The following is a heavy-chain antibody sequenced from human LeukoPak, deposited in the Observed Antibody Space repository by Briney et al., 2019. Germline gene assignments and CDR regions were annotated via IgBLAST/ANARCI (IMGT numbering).Heavy chain of an antibody. CDR1: GFTFDDYG. D-gene: IGHD3-10*01. V-gene: IGHV3-20*04. CDR3: ARRQNYYGSGSQPFDI. J-gene: IGHJ3*02. Sequence: GGSLRLSCAASGFTFDDYGMSWVRQAPGKGLEWVSGINWNGGSTGYADSVKGRFTISSDNAKNSLYLQVSSLRAEDTAWYYCARRQNYYGSGSQPFDIWGQGTMVTVSS. CDR2: INWNGGST.